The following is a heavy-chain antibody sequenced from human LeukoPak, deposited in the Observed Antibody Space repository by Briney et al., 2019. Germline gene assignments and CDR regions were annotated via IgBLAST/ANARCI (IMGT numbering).Heavy chain of an antibody. V-gene: IGHV3-7*01. J-gene: IGHJ4*02. CDR1: GFTFSSYW. Sequence: PGGSLRLSCAASGFTFSSYWMSWVRQAPGKGLEWVANIKQDGSEKYYVDSVKGRFTISRDNAKNSLYLQMNSLRAEDTAVYYCARDPPTKCSTSCYHDYWGQGTLVTVSS. CDR3: ARDPPTKCSTSCYHDY. D-gene: IGHD2-2*01. CDR2: IKQDGSEK.